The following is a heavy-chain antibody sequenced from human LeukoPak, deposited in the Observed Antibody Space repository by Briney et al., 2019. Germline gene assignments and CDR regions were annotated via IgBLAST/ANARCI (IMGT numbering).Heavy chain of an antibody. Sequence: GVSLRLSCAASGFTFSSYAMSWVRQAPGKGLEWVSAISGSGGSTYYADSVKGRFTISRDNSKNTLYLQMNSLRAEDTAVYYCAARTVGGYYGSGSYLEKPNWGQGTLVTVSS. D-gene: IGHD3-10*01. CDR3: AARTVGGYYGSGSYLEKPN. CDR1: GFTFSSYA. CDR2: ISGSGGST. J-gene: IGHJ4*02. V-gene: IGHV3-23*01.